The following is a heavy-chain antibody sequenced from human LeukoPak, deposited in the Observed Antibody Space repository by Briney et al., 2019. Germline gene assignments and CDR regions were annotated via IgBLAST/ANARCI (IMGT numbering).Heavy chain of an antibody. CDR1: GFTFSSYG. Sequence: GRSLRLSCAASGFTFSSYGVHWVRQAPGKGLEWVAVISYDGSNKYYADSVKGRFTISRDNSKNTLYLQMNSLRAEDTAVYYCAKDKGYGDYQLDYWGQGTLVTVSS. J-gene: IGHJ4*02. D-gene: IGHD4-17*01. CDR2: ISYDGSNK. V-gene: IGHV3-30*18. CDR3: AKDKGYGDYQLDY.